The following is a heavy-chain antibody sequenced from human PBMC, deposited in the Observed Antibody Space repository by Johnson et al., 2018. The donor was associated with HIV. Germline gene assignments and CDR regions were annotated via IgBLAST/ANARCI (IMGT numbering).Heavy chain of an antibody. CDR3: ARDGTNYNFWSGYLDAFDI. CDR2: MWYDGSNK. J-gene: IGHJ3*02. Sequence: QVQLVESGGGVIQPGGSLRLSCAASGFIFSSYGMHWVRQAPGKGLEWVAVMWYDGSNKYYADSVKGRFTISRDNSKNTLYLQMNSLRAEDTAVYYCARDGTNYNFWSGYLDAFDIWGQGTMVTVSS. CDR1: GFIFSSYG. V-gene: IGHV3-33*08. D-gene: IGHD3-3*01.